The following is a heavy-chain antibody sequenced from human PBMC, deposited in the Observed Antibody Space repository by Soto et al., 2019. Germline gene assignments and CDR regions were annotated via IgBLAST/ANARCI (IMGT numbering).Heavy chain of an antibody. CDR2: IYSIGPT. D-gene: IGHD2-2*01. CDR1: GFTISNNY. CDR3: AKPNLYCSSTSCYDN. J-gene: IGHJ4*02. Sequence: GGSLRLSCAASGFTISNNYMNWVRQAPGKGLEWVSVIYSIGPTYYADSVKGRFTISRDNSKNMLYLQMDSLGAEDTAVYYCAKPNLYCSSTSCYDNWGQGTLVTVSS. V-gene: IGHV3-53*01.